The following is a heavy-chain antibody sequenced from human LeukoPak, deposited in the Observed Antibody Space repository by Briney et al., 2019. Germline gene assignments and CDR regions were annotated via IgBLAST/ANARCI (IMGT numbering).Heavy chain of an antibody. D-gene: IGHD6-13*01. CDR3: ARDPSGSWSYFDY. CDR2: ISCSGSPI. CDR1: GFTFSDYY. Sequence: GGSLRLSCAASGFTFSDYYMTWIGQAPGKGLEWVSYISCSGSPIYYADSVKGRFTISRDNAKNSLYLQMNSLRAEDTAVYYCARDPSGSWSYFDYWGQGALVTVSS. V-gene: IGHV3-11*01. J-gene: IGHJ4*02.